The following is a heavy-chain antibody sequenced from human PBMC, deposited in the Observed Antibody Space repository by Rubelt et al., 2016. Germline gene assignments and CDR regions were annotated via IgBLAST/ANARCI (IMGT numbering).Heavy chain of an antibody. J-gene: IGHJ4*02. CDR3: SRWASVNPFDY. CDR1: GSTFTRNG. Sequence: QVQLVQSGAEVKKPGASVKVSCKASGSTFTRNGFSWVRQAPGQGLEWMGWISGYNGNTHYAQKFQGRVTITRDTSASTAYMELSSLSSEDTAFYYCSRWASVNPFDYWGQGTLVTVSS. D-gene: IGHD5/OR15-5a*01. CDR2: ISGYNGNT. V-gene: IGHV1-18*01.